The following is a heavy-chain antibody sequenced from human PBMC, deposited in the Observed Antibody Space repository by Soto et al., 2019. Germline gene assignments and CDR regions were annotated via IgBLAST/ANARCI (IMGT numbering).Heavy chain of an antibody. CDR3: ATNLFSSGFLGFDP. Sequence: GASVKVSCKVSGYTLTELSMHWVRQAPGKGLERMGGFDTEDGETIYAQEFQGRVTMTEDTSTDTAYMELSSLRSEDAAVYYCATNLFSSGFLGFDPWGQGTLVTVSS. CDR2: FDTEDGET. V-gene: IGHV1-24*01. CDR1: GYTLTELS. D-gene: IGHD3-22*01. J-gene: IGHJ5*02.